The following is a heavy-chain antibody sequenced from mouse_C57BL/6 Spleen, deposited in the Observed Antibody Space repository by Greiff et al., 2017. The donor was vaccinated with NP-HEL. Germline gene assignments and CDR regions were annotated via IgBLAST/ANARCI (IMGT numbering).Heavy chain of an antibody. CDR3: AIYDGY. CDR1: GFNIKDYY. Sequence: VQLQQSGAELVKPGASVKLSCTASGFNIKDYYMHWVKQRTEQGLEWIGRFDPEDGETKYAQKFQGKATITADTSSNTAYLQLSSLTSEDTAVYYCAIYDGYWGQGTTLTVSS. J-gene: IGHJ2*01. V-gene: IGHV14-2*01. D-gene: IGHD2-3*01. CDR2: FDPEDGET.